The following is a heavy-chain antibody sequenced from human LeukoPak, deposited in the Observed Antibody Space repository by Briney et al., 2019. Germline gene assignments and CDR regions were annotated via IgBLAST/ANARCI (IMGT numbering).Heavy chain of an antibody. CDR1: GFTFSNHE. CDR2: ISSSGSTT. Sequence: GGSLRLSCVVSGFTFSNHEMNWVRQAPGKGLEWVSYISSSGSTTYYADSVKGRFTISRDNAKNSLFLQMNSLRAEDTAVYFCARMFEFWGQGTLVTVSS. V-gene: IGHV3-48*03. J-gene: IGHJ4*02. CDR3: ARMFEF.